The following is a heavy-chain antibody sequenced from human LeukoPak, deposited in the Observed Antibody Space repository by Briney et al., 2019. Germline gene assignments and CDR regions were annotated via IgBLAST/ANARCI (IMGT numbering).Heavy chain of an antibody. CDR1: GFNFSNNW. CDR3: ARQIRDAFDI. J-gene: IGHJ3*02. Sequence: GGSLRLSCAASGFNFSNNWMSWVRQAPGKGLEWVANIKQDGSEKYYVDSVKGRFTISRDSAKNSLYLQMNSLRAEDTAVYYCARQIRDAFDIWGQGTMVTVSS. V-gene: IGHV3-7*04. CDR2: IKQDGSEK.